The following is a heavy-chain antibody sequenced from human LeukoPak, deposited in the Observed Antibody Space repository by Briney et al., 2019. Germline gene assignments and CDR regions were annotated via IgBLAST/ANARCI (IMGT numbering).Heavy chain of an antibody. CDR3: AKPMSGYYGLFDY. V-gene: IGHV3-23*01. D-gene: IGHD3-3*01. Sequence: GGSLRLSCAASGFTLSTYAMTWVRQSPGKGLEWVSAISGSGGSTYYADSLKGRFTISRDNSKNTLYLQMNSLRAEDTAVYYCAKPMSGYYGLFDYWGQGTLVTVSS. CDR1: GFTLSTYA. CDR2: ISGSGGST. J-gene: IGHJ4*02.